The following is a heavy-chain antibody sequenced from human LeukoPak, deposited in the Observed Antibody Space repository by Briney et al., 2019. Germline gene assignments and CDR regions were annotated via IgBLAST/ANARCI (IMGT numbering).Heavy chain of an antibody. D-gene: IGHD1-20*01. J-gene: IGHJ4*02. CDR2: ISYDGSSK. CDR1: GFSFSSFG. V-gene: IGHV3-30*18. CDR3: AKDVKYNWNYIDY. Sequence: GGSLRLSRAASGFSFSSFGMHWVRQAPGKGLEWVAVISYDGSSKYYADSVKGRFTISRDNSKNTLYLQMNSLRAEDTAVYYCAKDVKYNWNYIDYWGQETLVTVSS.